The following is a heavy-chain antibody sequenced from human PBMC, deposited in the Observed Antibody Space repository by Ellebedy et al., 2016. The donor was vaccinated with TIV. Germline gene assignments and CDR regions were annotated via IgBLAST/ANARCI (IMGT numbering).Heavy chain of an antibody. CDR2: IYYSGST. Sequence: MPSETLSLTCTVSGGSISSYYWSWIRQPPGKGLEWIGYIYYSGSTYYNPSLKSRVTISVDTSKNQFSLKLSSVTAADTAVYYCAREKCSGGSCYSEEFDYWGQGTLVTVSS. V-gene: IGHV4-59*12. CDR3: AREKCSGGSCYSEEFDY. D-gene: IGHD2-15*01. J-gene: IGHJ4*02. CDR1: GGSISSYY.